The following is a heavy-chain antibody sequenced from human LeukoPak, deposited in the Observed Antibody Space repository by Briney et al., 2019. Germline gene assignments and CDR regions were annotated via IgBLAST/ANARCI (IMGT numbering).Heavy chain of an antibody. V-gene: IGHV3-30*18. Sequence: PGGSLRLSCAASGLTFSSYGMHWVRKAPGKGLEWVAVISYDGSNKYYADSVKGRFTISRDNSKNTLYLQMNSLRAEDTAVYYCAELGITMIGGVWGKGTTVTISS. CDR1: GLTFSSYG. CDR3: AELGITMIGGV. J-gene: IGHJ6*04. CDR2: ISYDGSNK. D-gene: IGHD3-10*02.